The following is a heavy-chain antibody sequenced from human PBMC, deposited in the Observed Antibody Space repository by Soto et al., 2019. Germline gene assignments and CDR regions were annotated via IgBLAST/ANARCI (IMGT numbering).Heavy chain of an antibody. CDR1: GYTFTSYY. Sequence: QVQLVQSGAEVKKPGASVKVSCKASGYTFTSYYMHWVRQAPGQGLEWMGIINPRGGSTSYAQKSQGRVTMTRDTSTSTVYMELSGLRSEDTAVYYCARDATIQLWPKRKMSTTYGMDVWGQGTTVTVSS. CDR2: INPRGGST. D-gene: IGHD5-18*01. V-gene: IGHV1-46*04. CDR3: ARDATIQLWPKRKMSTTYGMDV. J-gene: IGHJ6*02.